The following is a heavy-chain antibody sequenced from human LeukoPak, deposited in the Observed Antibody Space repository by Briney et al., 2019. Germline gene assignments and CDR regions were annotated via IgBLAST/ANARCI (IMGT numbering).Heavy chain of an antibody. CDR2: IDSSSSTI. D-gene: IGHD3-22*01. J-gene: IGHJ4*02. V-gene: IGHV3-48*04. CDR1: GFTFSTYS. CDR3: ARDHSSGYYYFDY. Sequence: QPGGSLRLSCAASGFTFSTYSMNWVRQAPGKGLEWLSYIDSSSSTISYADSVKGRFTISRDNAKNSLYLQMNSLRAEDTAVYYCARDHSSGYYYFDYWGQGTLVTVSS.